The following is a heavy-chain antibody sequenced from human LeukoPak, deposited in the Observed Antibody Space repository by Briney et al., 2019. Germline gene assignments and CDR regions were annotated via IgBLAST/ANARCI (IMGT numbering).Heavy chain of an antibody. CDR1: GYTFTGQY. V-gene: IGHV1-46*01. CDR3: ARDHLAAARYGVVTAIPGRMDV. CDR2: INPSGGST. Sequence: ASVKVSCKASGYTFTGQYMHWVRQAPGQGLEWMGIINPSGGSTSYAQKFQGRVTMTRDMSTSTVYMELSSLRSEDTAVYYCARDHLAAARYGVVTAIPGRMDVWGKGTTVTVSS. D-gene: IGHD2-21*02. J-gene: IGHJ6*04.